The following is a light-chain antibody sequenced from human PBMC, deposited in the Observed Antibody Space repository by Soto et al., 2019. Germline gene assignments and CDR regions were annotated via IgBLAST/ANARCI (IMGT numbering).Light chain of an antibody. J-gene: IGKJ5*01. CDR2: DAS. V-gene: IGKV3-11*01. CDR3: QQRSNWPPRVT. Sequence: EIVLTQSRSNLCLSPGERASLSCRASQSVSSYLAWYQQKPGQAPRLIIYDASNRATGIPARFSGSGSGTDFTFTISSLEPEDFAVYYCQQRSNWPPRVTFGQGTRLEIK. CDR1: QSVSSY.